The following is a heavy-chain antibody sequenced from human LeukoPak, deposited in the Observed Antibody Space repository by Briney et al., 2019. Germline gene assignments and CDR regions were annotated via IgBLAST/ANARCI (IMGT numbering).Heavy chain of an antibody. CDR1: GGSFSGYY. V-gene: IGHV4-34*01. CDR3: ARGRYESHTAMADY. D-gene: IGHD5-18*01. CDR2: INHSGST. Sequence: SETLSLTCAVYGGSFSGYYWSWIRQPPGKGLEWIGEINHSGSTTYNPSLKSRVTISVDTSKNQFSLKLSSVTAADTAVYYCARGRYESHTAMADYWGQGTLVTVSS. J-gene: IGHJ4*02.